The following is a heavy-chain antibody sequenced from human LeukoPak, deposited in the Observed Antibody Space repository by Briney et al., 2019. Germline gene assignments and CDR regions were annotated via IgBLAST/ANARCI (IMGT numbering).Heavy chain of an antibody. D-gene: IGHD6-19*01. CDR3: TTMRDRRGAVAGEGRDY. CDR1: GFTFSNAW. V-gene: IGHV3-15*01. Sequence: GGSLRLSCAASGFTFSNAWMSWVRQAPGKGLEWVGRIKSKTDGGTTDYAAPVKGRFTISRDDSKNTLYLQMNSLKTEDTAVYYCTTMRDRRGAVAGEGRDYWGQGTLVTVSS. J-gene: IGHJ4*02. CDR2: IKSKTDGGTT.